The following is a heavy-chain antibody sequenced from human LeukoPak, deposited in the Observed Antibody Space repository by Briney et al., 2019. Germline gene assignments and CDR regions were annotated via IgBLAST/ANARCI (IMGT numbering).Heavy chain of an antibody. D-gene: IGHD3-22*01. J-gene: IGHJ3*02. CDR2: ISSSGST. CDR3: ARGPYSYDSSGAFDI. CDR1: GGSISSGSYY. Sequence: LPETLSLTCTVSGGSISSGSYYWSWIRQPAGKGLEWIGRISSSGSTNYNPSLKSRVTISVDTSKNQFSLKLSSVTAADTAVYFCARGPYSYDSSGAFDIWGQGTMVTVSS. V-gene: IGHV4-61*02.